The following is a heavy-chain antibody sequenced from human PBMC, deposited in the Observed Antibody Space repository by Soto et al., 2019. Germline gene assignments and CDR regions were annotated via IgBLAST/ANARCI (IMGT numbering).Heavy chain of an antibody. CDR2: IWYDGSNK. CDR1: GFTFSSYG. Sequence: GGSLRLSCAASGFTFSSYGMHWVRQAPGKGLEWVAVIWYDGSNKYYADSVKGRFTISRDNSKNTLYLQMNSLRAEDTAVYYCARDVGDGYNYWYFDYWGQGTLVTVSS. D-gene: IGHD5-12*01. CDR3: ARDVGDGYNYWYFDY. V-gene: IGHV3-33*01. J-gene: IGHJ4*02.